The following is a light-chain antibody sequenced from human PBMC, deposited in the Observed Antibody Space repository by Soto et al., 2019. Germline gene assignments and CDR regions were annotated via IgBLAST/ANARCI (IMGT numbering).Light chain of an antibody. CDR3: QQYYLTPFT. CDR1: RSLLYGSKNESF. CDR2: WAS. J-gene: IGKJ3*01. V-gene: IGKV4-1*01. Sequence: DIVMTQSPDSLAVSLGDRATINCKSSRSLLYGSKNESFLAWYRQRPGQPPKLLIYWASTWDSGIPDRFIGSGSGTDFTLTISSLQAEDVAVYYCQQYYLTPFTFGPGTKV.